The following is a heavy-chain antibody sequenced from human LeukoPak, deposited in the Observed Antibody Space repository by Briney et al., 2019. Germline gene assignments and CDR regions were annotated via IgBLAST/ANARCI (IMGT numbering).Heavy chain of an antibody. CDR3: AREATWAEWYFEH. D-gene: IGHD3-3*01. CDR2: IASEGGVK. J-gene: IGHJ4*02. V-gene: IGHV3-30*03. Sequence: SGGSLTLSCVASAFTFNDHGMHCPRQAPGKGVECVAVIASEGGVKHYAASVTGRFTLSRDNSKNTLFPEMTSLTVEHTAVYYCAREATWAEWYFEHWGAGNAVTVSS. CDR1: AFTFNDHG.